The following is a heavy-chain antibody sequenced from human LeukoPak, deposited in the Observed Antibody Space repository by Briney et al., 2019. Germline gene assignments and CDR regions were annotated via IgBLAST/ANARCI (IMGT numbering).Heavy chain of an antibody. J-gene: IGHJ6*02. V-gene: IGHV3-7*03. D-gene: IGHD6-19*01. CDR1: GFTFSSHW. CDR3: AKDWFRRVGYNSGWASLDHYYYYGMDV. Sequence: QSGGSLRLSCAASGFTFSSHWMSWVRQAPGKGLEWVASVKQDVGEKYYVDSVKGRFTISRDNAKNSLSLHMNSLRAEDTALYYCAKDWFRRVGYNSGWASLDHYYYYGMDVWGQGTTVTVSS. CDR2: VKQDVGEK.